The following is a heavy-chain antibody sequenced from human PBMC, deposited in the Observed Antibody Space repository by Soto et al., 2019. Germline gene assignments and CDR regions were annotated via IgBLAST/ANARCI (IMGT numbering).Heavy chain of an antibody. CDR2: IIPIFGTA. V-gene: IGHV1-69*01. Sequence: QVQLVQSGAEAKKPGSSVKVSCKASGGTFSSYAISWVRQAPGQGLEWMGGIIPIFGTANYAQKFQGRVTITADESTSTAYMELSSLRSEDTAVYYCATPGAAGGDRLGVDYWGQGTLVTVSS. CDR1: GGTFSSYA. J-gene: IGHJ4*02. CDR3: ATPGAAGGDRLGVDY. D-gene: IGHD2-21*02.